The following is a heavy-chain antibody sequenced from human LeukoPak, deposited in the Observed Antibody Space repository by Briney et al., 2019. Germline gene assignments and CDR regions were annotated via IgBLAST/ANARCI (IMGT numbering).Heavy chain of an antibody. D-gene: IGHD5/OR15-5a*01. CDR2: INGDGSET. CDR3: TREEGSTDH. CDR1: GFTLSNHW. Sequence: GGSLRLSGAASGFTLSNHWMHWVRQAPGKGLVWVSHINGDGSETNYADSVRGRFTISRDNAKNTLYLQMNSLRADDTAVYYCTREEGSTDHWGQGTLVTVSS. V-gene: IGHV3-74*01. J-gene: IGHJ4*02.